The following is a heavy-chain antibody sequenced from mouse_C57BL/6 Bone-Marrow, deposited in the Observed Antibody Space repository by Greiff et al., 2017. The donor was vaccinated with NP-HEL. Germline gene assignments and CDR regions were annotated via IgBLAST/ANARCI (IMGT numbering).Heavy chain of an antibody. Sequence: DVHLVESGPGLVKPSQSLSLTCSVTGYSITSGYYWNWIRQFPGNKLEWMGYISYDGSNNYNPSLKNRISITRDTSKNQFFLKLNSVTTEDTATYYCARVAMDYWGQGTSVTVSS. CDR3: ARVAMDY. CDR2: ISYDGSN. J-gene: IGHJ4*01. V-gene: IGHV3-6*01. CDR1: GYSITSGYY.